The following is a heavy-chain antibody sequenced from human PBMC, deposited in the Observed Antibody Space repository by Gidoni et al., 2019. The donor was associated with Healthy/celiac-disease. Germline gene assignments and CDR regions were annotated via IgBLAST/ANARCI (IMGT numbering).Heavy chain of an antibody. D-gene: IGHD3-22*01. Sequence: QLQLQESGPGLVKPSETLSLTCTVSGGSISSSSYYWGWIRQPPGKGLEWIGSIYYSGSTYYNPSLKSRVTISVDTSKNQFSLKLSSVTAADTAVYYCARVYDSSGYYYSFTYYFDYWGQGTLVTVSS. V-gene: IGHV4-39*01. CDR1: GGSISSSSYY. CDR2: IYYSGST. J-gene: IGHJ4*02. CDR3: ARVYDSSGYYYSFTYYFDY.